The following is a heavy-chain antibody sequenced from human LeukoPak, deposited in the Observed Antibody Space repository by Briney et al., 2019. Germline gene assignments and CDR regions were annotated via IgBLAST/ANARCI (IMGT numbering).Heavy chain of an antibody. CDR3: ARGNGDYGEPYFFDF. Sequence: SETLSLTCTVSAGSVSSYYWTWIRQPPGKGLEWIGYFHYSGNTDYNPVLKSRATISVDTSKNQFSLNVNSVTAADTAVYYCARGNGDYGEPYFFDFWGQGSLVTVSS. CDR1: AGSVSSYY. CDR2: FHYSGNT. D-gene: IGHD4-17*01. V-gene: IGHV4-59*02. J-gene: IGHJ4*02.